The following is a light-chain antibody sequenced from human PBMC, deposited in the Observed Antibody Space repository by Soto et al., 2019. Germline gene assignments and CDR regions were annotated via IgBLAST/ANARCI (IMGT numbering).Light chain of an antibody. CDR1: SSDVGGYKY. V-gene: IGLV2-14*01. CDR2: EVS. CDR3: SSYTSRRTFV. Sequence: QSALTQPASVSGSPGQSITISCTGTSSDVGGYKYVSWYQQYPGKAPKLMIYEVSNRPSGVSNRFSGSQSGNTASLTISGLQAEDEADYYCSSYTSRRTFVFGTGTQLTVL. J-gene: IGLJ7*01.